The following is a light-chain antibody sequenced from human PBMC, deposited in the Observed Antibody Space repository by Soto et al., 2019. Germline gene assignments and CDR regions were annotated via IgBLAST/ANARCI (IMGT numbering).Light chain of an antibody. J-gene: IGKJ5*01. CDR3: QLYSTSPRQIT. V-gene: IGKV3-20*01. CDR2: GAS. CDR1: QRVSSHS. Sequence: VVTQSPGFLSLSTGARATLSYRARQRVSSHSIAWYQHRPGQAPRVLIYGASSRATGIPDRFSGSGSGSGTDFTLTISSLEPEDFAVYYCQLYSTSPRQITVGQRGRLAIK.